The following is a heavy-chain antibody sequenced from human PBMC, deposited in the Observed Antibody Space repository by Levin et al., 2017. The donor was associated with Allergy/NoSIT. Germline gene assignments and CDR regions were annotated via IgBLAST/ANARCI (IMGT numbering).Heavy chain of an antibody. D-gene: IGHD1-1*01. V-gene: IGHV3-11*05. CDR3: VREVHTLTGTTTGLDY. CDR1: GFTVSDYY. Sequence: GESLKISCAASGFTVSDYYMNWIRQAPGKGLEWVSYITSCSGYTKYADPVKGRFTISRDNAKNSLFLQMNTLRAEDKAIYYCVREVHTLTGTTTGLDYWGQGTLVTVSS. CDR2: ITSCSGYT. J-gene: IGHJ4*02.